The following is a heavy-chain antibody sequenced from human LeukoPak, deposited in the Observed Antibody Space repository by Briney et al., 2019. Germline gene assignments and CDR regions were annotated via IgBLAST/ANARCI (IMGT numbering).Heavy chain of an antibody. CDR2: TYYRSKWYN. Sequence: SQTLSLTCAISGDSVSSNIAAWDWIRQPPSRGLECLGRTYYRSKWYNDYAVSVKSRIPTNPDTSKNQFSLQLNSVTPEDTAVYYCASGIAAAGMGYWGQGTLVTVSS. CDR3: ASGIAAAGMGY. J-gene: IGHJ4*02. CDR1: GDSVSSNIAA. D-gene: IGHD6-13*01. V-gene: IGHV6-1*01.